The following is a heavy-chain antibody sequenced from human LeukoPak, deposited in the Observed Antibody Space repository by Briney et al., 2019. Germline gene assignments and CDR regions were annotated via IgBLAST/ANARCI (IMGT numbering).Heavy chain of an antibody. CDR3: ARPIIAAGVYYFGY. D-gene: IGHD6-13*01. CDR1: GYTFPSYL. Sequence: ASVKVSCKPSGYTFPSYLISWVRQAPGQGLEWMGWISAYNGNTNYAQKLQDRVTMTTDTSTNSACMELRSLRSDDTAVYYCARPIIAAGVYYFGYWGQGTLVTVSS. CDR2: ISAYNGNT. J-gene: IGHJ4*02. V-gene: IGHV1-18*01.